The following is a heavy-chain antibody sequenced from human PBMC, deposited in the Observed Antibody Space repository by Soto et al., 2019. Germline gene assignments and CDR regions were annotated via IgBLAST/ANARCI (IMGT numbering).Heavy chain of an antibody. CDR3: AKADIAVADYYYGMDV. V-gene: IGHV3-23*01. Sequence: GGSLRLSCAASGFTFSSYAMSWVRQAPGKGLEWVSAISGSGGSTYYADSVKGRFTISRDNSKNTLYLQMNSLRAEDTAVYYCAKADIAVADYYYGMDVWGQGTTVTVSS. CDR2: ISGSGGST. J-gene: IGHJ6*02. D-gene: IGHD6-19*01. CDR1: GFTFSSYA.